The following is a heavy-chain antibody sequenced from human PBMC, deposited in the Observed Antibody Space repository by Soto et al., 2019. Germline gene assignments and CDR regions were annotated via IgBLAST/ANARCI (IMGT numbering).Heavy chain of an antibody. Sequence: ASVKVSCKASGYTFTGYYMHWVRQAPGQGLEWMGWINPNSGGTNYAQKFQGWVTMTRDTSISTAYMELSRLRSDDTAVYYCARDPPYSSGWTGAFDIWGQGTMVTVSS. V-gene: IGHV1-2*04. CDR3: ARDPPYSSGWTGAFDI. J-gene: IGHJ3*02. CDR1: GYTFTGYY. CDR2: INPNSGGT. D-gene: IGHD6-19*01.